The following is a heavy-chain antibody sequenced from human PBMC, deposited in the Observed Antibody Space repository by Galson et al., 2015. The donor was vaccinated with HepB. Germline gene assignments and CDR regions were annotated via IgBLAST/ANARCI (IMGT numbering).Heavy chain of an antibody. V-gene: IGHV3-21*05. CDR2: ISSSSSYT. J-gene: IGHJ3*02. Sequence: SLRLSCAASGFTFSSYSMDWVRQAPGKGLEWVSYISSSSSYTNYADSVKGRFTISRDNAKNSLYLQMNSLRAEDTAVYYCAREKDAFDIWGQGTMVTVSS. CDR3: AREKDAFDI. CDR1: GFTFSSYS.